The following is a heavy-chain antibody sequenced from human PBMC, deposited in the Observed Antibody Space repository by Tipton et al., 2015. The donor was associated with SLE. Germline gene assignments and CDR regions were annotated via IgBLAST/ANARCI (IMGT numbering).Heavy chain of an antibody. CDR1: GGSVSSGGYY. Sequence: LRLSCTVSGGSVSSGGYYWSWIRQHPGKGLEWIGYTYNTVNTYYNPSLTSRVTISDDTSKNQFSLTLSSVTAADTAIYYCARFGRAGAMDWSDRGGQGTLVTVSS. J-gene: IGHJ5*02. CDR3: ARFGRAGAMDWSDR. CDR2: TYNTVNT. D-gene: IGHD3-16*01. V-gene: IGHV4-31*02.